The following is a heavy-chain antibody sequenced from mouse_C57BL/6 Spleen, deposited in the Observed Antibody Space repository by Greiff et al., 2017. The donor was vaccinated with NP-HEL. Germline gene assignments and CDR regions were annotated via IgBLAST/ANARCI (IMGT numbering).Heavy chain of an antibody. CDR1: GFNFKDDY. J-gene: IGHJ2*01. CDR2: IDPENGDT. V-gene: IGHV14-4*01. CDR3: AAGGHGIRLRRDY. Sequence: VQLQQSGAELVRPGASVKLSCTASGFNFKDDYMHWVKQRPEQGLEWIGWIDPENGDTEYASKFQGKATITADTSSNTAYLQLSSLTSEDTAVYDCAAGGHGIRLRRDYWGQGTTLTVSS. D-gene: IGHD3-2*02.